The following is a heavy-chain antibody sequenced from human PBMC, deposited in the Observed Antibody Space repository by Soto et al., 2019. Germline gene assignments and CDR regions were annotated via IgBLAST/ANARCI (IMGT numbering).Heavy chain of an antibody. CDR3: ARLNGYYDFWSGYYLMDY. V-gene: IGHV4-39*01. Sequence: PSETLSLTCSVSGGSVTSGRDYWGWIRQTPGKGLEWIGSIYYIGSTYVNPSLRSRVILSVDTSKNRFSLKLSSVSAADTAVYYCARLNGYYDFWSGYYLMDYWGQGTLVTVSS. J-gene: IGHJ4*02. CDR2: IYYIGST. CDR1: GGSVTSGRDY. D-gene: IGHD3-3*01.